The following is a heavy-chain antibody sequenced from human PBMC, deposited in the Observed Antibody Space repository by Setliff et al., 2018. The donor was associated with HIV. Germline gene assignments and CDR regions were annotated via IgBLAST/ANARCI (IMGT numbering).Heavy chain of an antibody. J-gene: IGHJ6*02. Sequence: SETLSLTCSVFGGSISTYSYYWGWVRQPPGMGLEWVGSIYHTANTHYSPSLETRVAIFVDTAKNQFSLRLSSVTAADTAVYYCARHPPHDSTWPYYYYGMDVWGQGTTVTVSS. V-gene: IGHV4-39*01. D-gene: IGHD6-13*01. CDR3: ARHPPHDSTWPYYYYGMDV. CDR1: GGSISTYSYY. CDR2: IYHTANT.